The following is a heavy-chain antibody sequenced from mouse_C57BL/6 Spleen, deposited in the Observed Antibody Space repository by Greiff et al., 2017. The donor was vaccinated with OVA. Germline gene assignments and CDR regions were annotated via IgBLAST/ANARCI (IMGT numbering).Heavy chain of an antibody. CDR3: TRYYSNPYWYFDV. J-gene: IGHJ1*03. CDR2: IRNKANNHAT. CDR1: GFTFSDAW. V-gene: IGHV6-6*01. Sequence: EVQGVESGGGLVQPGGSMKLSCAASGFTFSDAWMDWVRQSPEKGLEWVAEIRNKANNHATYYAESVKGRFTISRDDSKSSVYLQMNSLRAEDTGIYYCTRYYSNPYWYFDVWGTGTTVTVSS. D-gene: IGHD2-5*01.